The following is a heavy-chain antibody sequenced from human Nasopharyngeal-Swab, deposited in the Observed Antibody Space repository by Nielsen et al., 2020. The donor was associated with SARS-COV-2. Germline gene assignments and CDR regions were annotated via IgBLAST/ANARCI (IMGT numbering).Heavy chain of an antibody. J-gene: IGHJ4*02. CDR2: ISWHSGSI. Sequence: GGSLRLSCAASGFTFDDYAMHWVRQAPGKGLEWVSCISWHSGSIGYADSVKGRFTISRDNAKNSLYLQMNSLRAEDTALYYCAKVHKYYYDSSGPPAWGQGTLVTVSS. V-gene: IGHV3-9*01. CDR3: AKVHKYYYDSSGPPA. CDR1: GFTFDDYA. D-gene: IGHD3-22*01.